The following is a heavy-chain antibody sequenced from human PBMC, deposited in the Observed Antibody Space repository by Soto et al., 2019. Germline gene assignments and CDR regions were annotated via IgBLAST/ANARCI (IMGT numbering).Heavy chain of an antibody. J-gene: IGHJ3*02. Sequence: QVQLQESGPGLVKPSETLSLTCTVSGGSISSYYWSWIRQPPGKGLEWIGYIYYSGSTNYNPSLKSRVTISVDTSKNQFSLKLSSVTAADTAVYYCARLQPNIVVVGAAFDIWGQGTMVTVSS. CDR2: IYYSGST. CDR3: ARLQPNIVVVGAAFDI. V-gene: IGHV4-59*08. D-gene: IGHD2-15*01. CDR1: GGSISSYY.